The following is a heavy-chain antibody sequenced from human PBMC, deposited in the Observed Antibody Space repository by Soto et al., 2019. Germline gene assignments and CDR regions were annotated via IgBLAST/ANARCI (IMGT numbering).Heavy chain of an antibody. J-gene: IGHJ6*02. V-gene: IGHV3-53*01. CDR2: MYSGGAA. Sequence: PGGSLRLSCAASGVAVSSVFMTWVRQAPGRGLEWVSVMYSGGAAYYSDSVKGRFTTSRDISKNTLFLQMNSLRPEDTAVYYCARDHPLRGTSSSYYYYGMDVWGQGTTVTVSS. CDR3: ARDHPLRGTSSSYYYYGMDV. CDR1: GVAVSSVF. D-gene: IGHD6-6*01.